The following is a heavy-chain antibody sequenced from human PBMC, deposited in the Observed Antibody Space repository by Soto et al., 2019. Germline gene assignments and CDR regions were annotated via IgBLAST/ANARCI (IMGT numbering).Heavy chain of an antibody. Sequence: QVQLVQSGAEVKKPGSSVKVSCKASGGTFSSYAISWVRQAPGQGLEWMGGIIPIFGTANYAQKFQGRVTITADKSTRTAYMELTSLRSGDTAVYYCARATSGYSSSWPPVHWGQGTLVTVSS. J-gene: IGHJ4*02. V-gene: IGHV1-69*06. CDR1: GGTFSSYA. CDR3: ARATSGYSSSWPPVH. D-gene: IGHD6-13*01. CDR2: IIPIFGTA.